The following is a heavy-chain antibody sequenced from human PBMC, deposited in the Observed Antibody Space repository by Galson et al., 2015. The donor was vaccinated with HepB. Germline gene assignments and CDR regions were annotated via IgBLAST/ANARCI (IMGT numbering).Heavy chain of an antibody. CDR1: GFTFNDYN. J-gene: IGHJ4*02. CDR2: ISSDSSYI. D-gene: IGHD7-27*01. Sequence: SLRLSCAASGFTFNDYNMIWVRQAPGKGLEWVSSISSDSSYIYYADSVRGLFTISRDNAKNSLYLQMNSLRVEDTAIYYCARDPPLGAPFDYWGQGTLVTVSS. V-gene: IGHV3-21*01. CDR3: ARDPPLGAPFDY.